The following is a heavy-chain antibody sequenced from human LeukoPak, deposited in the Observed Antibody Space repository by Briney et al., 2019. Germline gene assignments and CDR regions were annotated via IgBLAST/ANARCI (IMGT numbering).Heavy chain of an antibody. CDR1: GFTFSNYG. CDR3: AKTRDDSGWYVYY. V-gene: IGHV3-23*01. CDR2: ISGSGGTT. D-gene: IGHD6-19*01. Sequence: PGGSLRLSCAASGFTFSNYGMTWVRQAPGKGLEWVSGISGSGGTTYYADSVKGRFTISRDNSKNTLSLQMNGLRAEDTAVYYCAKTRDDSGWYVYYWGQGTLVTVSS. J-gene: IGHJ4*02.